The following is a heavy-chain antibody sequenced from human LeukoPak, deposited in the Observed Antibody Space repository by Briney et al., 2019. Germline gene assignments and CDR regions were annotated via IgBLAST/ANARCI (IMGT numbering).Heavy chain of an antibody. CDR2: INHSGDT. V-gene: IGHV4-34*01. CDR1: GGSFSYYY. J-gene: IGHJ4*02. D-gene: IGHD3-10*01. CDR3: ARIQLWPLHYFDY. Sequence: PSETLSLTCAVYGGSFSYYYWSWSRQPPGKGLEWIGEINHSGDTEYNPSLKSRVTISVDTSKNQFSLKVSSVTAADTAVYYCARIQLWPLHYFDYWGQGSLVTVSS.